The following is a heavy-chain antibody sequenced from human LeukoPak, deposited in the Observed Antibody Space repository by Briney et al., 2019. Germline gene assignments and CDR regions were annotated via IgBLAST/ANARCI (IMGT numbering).Heavy chain of an antibody. V-gene: IGHV1-18*01. CDR2: ISAYNGFT. J-gene: IGHJ4*02. CDR1: GYTFNRYG. Sequence: GASVKVSCKASGYTFNRYGISWVRQAPGQGLEWMGWISAYNGFTNYAQKFQGRVTMTRDTSISTAYMELSRLRSDDTAVYYCAREAIAVAGDFDYWGQGTLVTVSS. CDR3: AREAIAVAGDFDY. D-gene: IGHD6-19*01.